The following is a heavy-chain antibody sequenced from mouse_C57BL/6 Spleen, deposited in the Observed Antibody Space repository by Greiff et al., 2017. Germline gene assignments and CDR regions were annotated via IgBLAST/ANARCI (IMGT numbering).Heavy chain of an antibody. J-gene: IGHJ3*01. V-gene: IGHV1-74*01. D-gene: IGHD2-10*02. CDR3: SFERYGFPRCAY. Sequence: QVQLKESGAELVKPGASVKVSCKASGYTFTSYWMHWVKQRPGQGLEWIGRIHPSDSDTNYNQKFKGKATLTLTIATTTAYTQFRSLTLAAAAVYDCSFERYGFPRCAYWGQGTLVTVSA. CDR1: GYTFTSYW. CDR2: IHPSDSDT.